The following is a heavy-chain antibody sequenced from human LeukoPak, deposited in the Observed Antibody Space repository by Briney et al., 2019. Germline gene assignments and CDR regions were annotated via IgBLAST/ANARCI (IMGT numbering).Heavy chain of an antibody. CDR3: ARDPRGGYHY. J-gene: IGHJ4*02. V-gene: IGHV3-30-3*01. Sequence: GGSLRLSCVASGFTFSSYAMHWVRQAPGKGLEWVAVISYDGSNKYYADSVKGRFTISRDNSKNTLYLQMNSLRAEDTAVYYCARDPRGGYHYWGQGTLVTVSS. D-gene: IGHD3-10*01. CDR2: ISYDGSNK. CDR1: GFTFSSYA.